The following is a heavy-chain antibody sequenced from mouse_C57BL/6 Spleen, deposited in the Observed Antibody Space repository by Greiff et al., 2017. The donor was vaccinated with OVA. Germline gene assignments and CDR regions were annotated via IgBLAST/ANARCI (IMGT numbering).Heavy chain of an antibody. V-gene: IGHV1-50*01. CDR3: AGGSSYVGFAY. D-gene: IGHD1-1*01. CDR1: GYTFTSYW. Sequence: QVQLQQPGAELVKPGASVKLSCKASGYTFTSYWMQWVKQRPGQGLEWIGQIDPSDSYTNYNQKFKGKATLTVDTSSSTAYMQLSSLTSEDSADYYCAGGSSYVGFAYWGQGTLVTVSA. J-gene: IGHJ3*01. CDR2: IDPSDSYT.